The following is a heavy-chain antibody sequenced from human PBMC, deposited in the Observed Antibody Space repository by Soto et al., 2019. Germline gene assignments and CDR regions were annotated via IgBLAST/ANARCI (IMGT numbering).Heavy chain of an antibody. CDR2: ISGSGGST. Sequence: LRLSCAASGFTFSSYAMIWVRQAPGKGLEWVSAISGSGGSTYYADSVKGRFTISRDNSKNTLYLQMNSLRAEDTAVYYCAKDRXRRSIVGATTITDAFDIWGQGTMVTVSS. V-gene: IGHV3-23*01. CDR1: GFTFSSYA. D-gene: IGHD1-26*01. CDR3: AKDRXRRSIVGATTITDAFDI. J-gene: IGHJ3*02.